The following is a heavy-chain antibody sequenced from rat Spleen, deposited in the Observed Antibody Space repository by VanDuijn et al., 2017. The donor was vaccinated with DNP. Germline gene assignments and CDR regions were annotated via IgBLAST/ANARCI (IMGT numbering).Heavy chain of an antibody. J-gene: IGHJ4*01. CDR1: GFTFNNYW. V-gene: IGHV5-31*01. CDR3: ARRAQLYYAMDA. Sequence: EVQLVESGGDLVQPGRSLKLSCVASGFTFNNYWMTWIRQVPGKGLEWVASITNNGGSTYYPDSVKGRFTISRANAENTLYLQMNSLRSEDTATYYCARRAQLYYAMDAWGQGTSVTVSS. D-gene: IGHD1-10*01. CDR2: ITNNGGST.